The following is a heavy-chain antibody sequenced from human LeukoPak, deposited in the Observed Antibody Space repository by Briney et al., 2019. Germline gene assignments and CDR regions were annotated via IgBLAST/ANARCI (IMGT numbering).Heavy chain of an antibody. V-gene: IGHV1-18*01. D-gene: IGHD3-22*01. CDR3: ARAYYYDSSGYYYGESFDY. CDR1: GYTFTSYG. J-gene: IGHJ4*02. Sequence: GASVKVSCKASGYTFTSYGISWGRQAPGQGGEWMGWISAYNGNTNYAQKLQGRVTMTTDTSTSTAYMELRSLRSDDTAVYYCARAYYYDSSGYYYGESFDYWGQGTLVTVSS. CDR2: ISAYNGNT.